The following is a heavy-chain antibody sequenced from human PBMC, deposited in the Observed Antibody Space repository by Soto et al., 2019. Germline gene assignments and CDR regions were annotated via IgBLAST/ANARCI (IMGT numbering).Heavy chain of an antibody. CDR2: MNPNSGNT. V-gene: IGHV1-8*01. CDR3: GRGACSGGSCYSARYY. Sequence: QVQLVQSGAEVKKPGASVKVSCKASGYTFTSYDINWVRQATGQRLEWMGWMNPNSGNTGYAQKFQGRVTMTRNTSISTAYMEPSSMRSEETSVYYCGRGACSGGSCYSARYYWGQGTLDTVSS. J-gene: IGHJ4*02. CDR1: GYTFTSYD. D-gene: IGHD2-15*01.